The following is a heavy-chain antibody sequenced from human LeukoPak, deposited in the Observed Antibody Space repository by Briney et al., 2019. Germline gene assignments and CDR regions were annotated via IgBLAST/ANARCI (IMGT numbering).Heavy chain of an antibody. J-gene: IGHJ4*02. D-gene: IGHD1-7*01. CDR2: INHSGST. V-gene: IGHV4-34*01. CDR1: GGSFSGYY. Sequence: SETLSLTCAVYGGSFSGYYWSWIRQPPGKGLEWIGEINHSGSTNYNPSLKSRVTTSVDTSKNQFSLKLSSVTAADTAVYYCARGRTTGTTKGYDYWGQGTLVTVSS. CDR3: ARGRTTGTTKGYDY.